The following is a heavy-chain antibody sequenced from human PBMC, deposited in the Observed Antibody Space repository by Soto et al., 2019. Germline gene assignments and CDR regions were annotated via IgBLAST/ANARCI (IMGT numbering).Heavy chain of an antibody. V-gene: IGHV4-30-2*01. J-gene: IGHJ5*02. CDR1: GGSISSGGYS. CDR2: IYHSAST. CDR3: SGSHYGYGFEP. D-gene: IGHD3-10*01. Sequence: SETLSLTCAASGGSISSGGYSWRCIRPPPGKGLEWNGYIYHSASTYYNPSLKSRVTISVDTSKNQFSLKLSSVAADDTAVYYCSGSHYGYGFEPWGQGTLVTVSS.